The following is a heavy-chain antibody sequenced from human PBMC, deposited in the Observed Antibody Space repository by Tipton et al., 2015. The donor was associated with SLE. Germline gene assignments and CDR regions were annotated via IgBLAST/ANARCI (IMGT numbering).Heavy chain of an antibody. D-gene: IGHD3-3*01. CDR2: ISSSSHTI. V-gene: IGHV3-48*01. CDR1: GFTFSNCG. CDR3: VRGGYGFWSPYLFDY. J-gene: IGHJ4*02. Sequence: SLRLSCATSGFTFSNCGMHWVRQAPGKGLEWISYISSSSHTIYYADSVKGRFTISRDNAKNSLYLQMNSLRVEDTAVYYCVRGGYGFWSPYLFDYWGQGTLVPVSS.